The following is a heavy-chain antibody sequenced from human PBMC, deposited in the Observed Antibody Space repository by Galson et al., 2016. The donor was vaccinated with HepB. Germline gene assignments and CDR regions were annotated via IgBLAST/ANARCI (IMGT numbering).Heavy chain of an antibody. V-gene: IGHV3-30*18. CDR1: GFTFITYA. CDR2: ISYDGSNK. D-gene: IGHD2-2*01. Sequence: SLRLSCAASGFTFITYAMHWVRQAPGKGLEWVAVISYDGSNKYYADAVKGRFTISRDNSQNTLYLQMNSLRAEDTAVYYCAKDVGGYCSSTSCYGPLYWGQGTLVTVSS. CDR3: AKDVGGYCSSTSCYGPLY. J-gene: IGHJ4*02.